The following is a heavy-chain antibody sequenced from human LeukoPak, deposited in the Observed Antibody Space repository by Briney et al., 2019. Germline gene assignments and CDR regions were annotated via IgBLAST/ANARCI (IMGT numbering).Heavy chain of an antibody. J-gene: IGHJ4*02. Sequence: ASVKVSCKASGYTFTGYYMHWVRQAPGQGLEWMGWINPNSGGTNYAQKFQGRVTMTRDTSISTAYMELSGLRSDDTAVYYCARDGGFGELSFNFDYWGQGTLVTVSS. CDR1: GYTFTGYY. CDR2: INPNSGGT. CDR3: ARDGGFGELSFNFDY. D-gene: IGHD3-10*01. V-gene: IGHV1-2*02.